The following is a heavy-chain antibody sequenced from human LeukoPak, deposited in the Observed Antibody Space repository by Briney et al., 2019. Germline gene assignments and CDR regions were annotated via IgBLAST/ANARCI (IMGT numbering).Heavy chain of an antibody. Sequence: PGGSLRLSCAASGFTFSSYEMNWVRQAPGKGLEWVSYISSSGSTIYYADSVKGRFTISRDNARNSVSLLINSLRVDDTAVYYCVRDSGSRSSGIFDYWGQGALVTVSS. D-gene: IGHD6-6*01. V-gene: IGHV3-48*03. CDR3: VRDSGSRSSGIFDY. CDR2: ISSSGSTI. CDR1: GFTFSSYE. J-gene: IGHJ4*02.